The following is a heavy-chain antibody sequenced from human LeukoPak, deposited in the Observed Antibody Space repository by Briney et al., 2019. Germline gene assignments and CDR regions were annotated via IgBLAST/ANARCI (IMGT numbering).Heavy chain of an antibody. CDR3: ARDGIRLWWYAFDI. V-gene: IGHV4-59*01. CDR2: IYYSGST. D-gene: IGHD2-21*01. J-gene: IGHJ3*02. Sequence: PSETLSLTCTVSGGSISSYYWSWIRQPPGKGLEWIVYIYYSGSTNYNPSLKSRVTISVDTSKNQFSLKLSSVTAADTAVYYCARDGIRLWWYAFDIWGQGTMVTVSS. CDR1: GGSISSYY.